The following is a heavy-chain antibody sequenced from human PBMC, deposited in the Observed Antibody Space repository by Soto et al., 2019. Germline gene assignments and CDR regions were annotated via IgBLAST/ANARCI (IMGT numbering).Heavy chain of an antibody. CDR1: GGSISSGGYY. Sequence: ASETLSLTCTVSGGSISSGGYYWSWTRQHPGKGLEWIGYIYYSGSTYYNPSLKSRVTISVDTSKNQFSLKLSSVTAADTAVYYCARVEGMVYAAEMYYFDYWGQGTLVTVSS. J-gene: IGHJ4*02. CDR2: IYYSGST. CDR3: ARVEGMVYAAEMYYFDY. D-gene: IGHD2-8*01. V-gene: IGHV4-31*03.